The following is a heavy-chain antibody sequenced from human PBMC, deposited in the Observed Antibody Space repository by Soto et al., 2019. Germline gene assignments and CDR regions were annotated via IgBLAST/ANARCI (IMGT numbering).Heavy chain of an antibody. V-gene: IGHV1-2*02. Sequence: QVYLLQSGAEVKKVGASVTVSCKTSGYTFSAYYVHWARRAPGRGFQWLGWINPSNEVTTFSEFFQGRITMTRDTSTHTVHMELNRLTSDDTAVYYCMRGGWGDSPIDYWGQGTQVTVAS. D-gene: IGHD1-26*01. CDR1: GYTFSAYY. CDR3: MRGGWGDSPIDY. CDR2: INPSNEVT. J-gene: IGHJ4*02.